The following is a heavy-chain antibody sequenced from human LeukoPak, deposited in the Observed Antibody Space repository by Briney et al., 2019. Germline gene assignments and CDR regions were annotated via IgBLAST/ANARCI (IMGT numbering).Heavy chain of an antibody. V-gene: IGHV4-59*01. J-gene: IGHJ4*02. Sequence: SETLSLTCTVSGGSISSYYWSWIRQPPGKGLEWIGYIYYSGSTNYNPSLKSRVTISVDTSKNQFSLKLSSVTAADTAVYHCARGKRLAHFDYWGQGTLVTVSS. CDR3: ARGKRLAHFDY. CDR2: IYYSGST. CDR1: GGSISSYY. D-gene: IGHD6-25*01.